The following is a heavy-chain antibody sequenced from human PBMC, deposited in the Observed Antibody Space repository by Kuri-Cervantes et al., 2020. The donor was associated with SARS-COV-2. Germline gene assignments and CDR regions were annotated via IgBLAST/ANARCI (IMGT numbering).Heavy chain of an antibody. Sequence: GESLKISCAASGFTFSSYAMSWVRQAPGKGLEWVSAISGSGGSTYYADSVKGRFTISRDNSKNTPYLQMNSLRAEDTAVYYCAKDLGGSGWHPVDYWGQGTLVTVSS. CDR3: AKDLGGSGWHPVDY. CDR1: GFTFSSYA. CDR2: ISGSGGST. J-gene: IGHJ4*02. V-gene: IGHV3-23*01. D-gene: IGHD6-19*01.